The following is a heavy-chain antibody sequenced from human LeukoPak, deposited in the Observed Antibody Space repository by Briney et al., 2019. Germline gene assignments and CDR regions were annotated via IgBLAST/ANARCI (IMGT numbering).Heavy chain of an antibody. J-gene: IGHJ5*02. D-gene: IGHD3-9*01. CDR1: GFTFSSYA. CDR3: ARDDKYYDILTGFNWFDP. CDR2: ISSSSSTI. V-gene: IGHV3-48*04. Sequence: GGSLRLSCAASGFTFSSYAMSWARQAPGKGLEWVSYISSSSSTIYYADSVKGRFTISRDNAKNSLYLQMNSLRAEDTAVYYCARDDKYYDILTGFNWFDPWGQGTLVTVSS.